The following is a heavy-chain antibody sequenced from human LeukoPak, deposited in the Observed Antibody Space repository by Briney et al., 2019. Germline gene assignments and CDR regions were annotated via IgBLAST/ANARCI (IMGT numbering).Heavy chain of an antibody. CDR3: ARGGDGYNAYLMDP. V-gene: IGHV4-59*08. J-gene: IGHJ5*02. CDR1: GGSISSYY. D-gene: IGHD5-24*01. Sequence: SETLSLTCTVSGGSISSYYWSWIRQPPGKGLEWIGYIYYSGSTNYNPSLKSRVTMSVDTSKNQFSLKLSSVTAADTAVYYCARGGDGYNAYLMDPWGQGTLVTVSS. CDR2: IYYSGST.